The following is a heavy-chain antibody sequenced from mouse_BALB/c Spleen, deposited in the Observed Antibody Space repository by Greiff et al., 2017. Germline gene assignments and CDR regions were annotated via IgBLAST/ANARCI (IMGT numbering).Heavy chain of an antibody. J-gene: IGHJ2*01. CDR3: ARSGITTADY. D-gene: IGHD1-2*01. V-gene: IGHV1S81*02. CDR1: GYTFTSYW. Sequence: VQLQQPGAELVKPGASVKLSCKASGYTFTSYWMHWVKQRPGQGLECIGEINPSNGRTNYNEKFKSKATLTVDKSSSTAYMQLSSLTSEDSAVYYCARSGITTADYWGQGTTLTVSS. CDR2: INPSNGRT.